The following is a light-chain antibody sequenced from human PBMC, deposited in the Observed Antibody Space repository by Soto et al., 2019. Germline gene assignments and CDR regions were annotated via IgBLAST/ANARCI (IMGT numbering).Light chain of an antibody. Sequence: DIQMTQSQSSLSASVGVRVTITCRASQSISSYLNWYQQKPGKAPKLLIYAASSLQSGVPSRFSGSVSGTDFTLTISSLQPEDFATYYCQQSYSTPQTFGQGTKVDIK. V-gene: IGKV1-39*01. CDR1: QSISSY. J-gene: IGKJ1*01. CDR2: AAS. CDR3: QQSYSTPQT.